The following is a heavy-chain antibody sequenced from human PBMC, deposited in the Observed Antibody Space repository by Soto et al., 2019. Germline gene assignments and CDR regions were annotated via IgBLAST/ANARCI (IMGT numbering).Heavy chain of an antibody. CDR2: IYYGWNT. D-gene: IGHD3-22*01. J-gene: IGHJ4*02. CDR3: ARDREYYESSGLYFDY. Sequence: SETLSLTCSVSGGSISDYYWSWIRQPPGKGLEWIGYIYYGWNTNYNPSLKSRVTISVDTSKNQFSLKLISVTAADTAVYYCARDREYYESSGLYFDYWGQGTLVTVSS. V-gene: IGHV4-59*01. CDR1: GGSISDYY.